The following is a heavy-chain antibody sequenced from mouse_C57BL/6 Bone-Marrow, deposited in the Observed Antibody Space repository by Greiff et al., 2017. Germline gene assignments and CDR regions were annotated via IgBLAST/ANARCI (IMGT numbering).Heavy chain of an antibody. CDR1: GFSFNTYA. CDR3: VRHEDYGSSYDWYFDV. V-gene: IGHV10-1*01. D-gene: IGHD1-1*01. CDR2: IRSKSNNYAT. J-gene: IGHJ1*03. Sequence: EADGGLVQPKGSLNLSCAASGFSFNTYAMNWVRQAPGKGLEWVARIRSKSNNYATYYADSVKDRFTISRDDSESMLYLQMNNLKTEDTAMYYCVRHEDYGSSYDWYFDVWGTGTTVTVSS.